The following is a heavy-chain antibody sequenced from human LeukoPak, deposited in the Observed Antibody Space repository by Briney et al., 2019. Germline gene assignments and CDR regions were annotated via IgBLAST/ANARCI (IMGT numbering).Heavy chain of an antibody. J-gene: IGHJ3*02. CDR3: ARESSYGDYRGAFDI. V-gene: IGHV1-69*05. D-gene: IGHD4-17*01. CDR2: IIPIFGTA. Sequence: SVKVSCKASGGTFSSYAISWVRQAPGQGLEWMGGIIPIFGTANYAQKFQGRVTITTDESTSTAYMELSSLRSEDTAVYYCARESSYGDYRGAFDIWGQGTMVTVSS. CDR1: GGTFSSYA.